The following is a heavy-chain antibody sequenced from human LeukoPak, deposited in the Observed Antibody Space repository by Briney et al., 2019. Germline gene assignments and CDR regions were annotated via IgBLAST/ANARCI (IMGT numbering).Heavy chain of an antibody. CDR3: ARAKVSSWDNPLDY. J-gene: IGHJ4*02. CDR1: GDSISSGDYY. Sequence: SETLSLTCTVSGDSISSGDYYWSWIRQPPGKGLEWVVLIRNSGSSYHNPSLKSRVTMSLYMSKNQFSLRLSSVTAADTAVYFCARAKVSSWDNPLDYWGQGTLVTVSS. CDR2: IRNSGSS. V-gene: IGHV4-30-4*01. D-gene: IGHD6-13*01.